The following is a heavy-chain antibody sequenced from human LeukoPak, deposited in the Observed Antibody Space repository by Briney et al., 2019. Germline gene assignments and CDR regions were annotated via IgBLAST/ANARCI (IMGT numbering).Heavy chain of an antibody. CDR1: GGSISSSNYY. V-gene: IGHV4-39*01. Sequence: PSETLSLTCTVSGGSISSSNYYWVWIRQPPGKGLEWIGSIYYSGSTYYNPSLKSRVTISVDTSKNQFSLKLSSVTAADTAVYYCARQLVVVVPAEFDYWGQGTLVTVS. CDR3: ARQLVVVVPAEFDY. J-gene: IGHJ4*02. D-gene: IGHD2-2*01. CDR2: IYYSGST.